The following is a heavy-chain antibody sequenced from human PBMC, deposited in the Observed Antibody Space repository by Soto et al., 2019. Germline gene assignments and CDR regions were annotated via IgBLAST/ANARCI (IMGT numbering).Heavy chain of an antibody. V-gene: IGHV3-72*01. CDR3: TRGLLGGAPSYTFHGMDV. CDR1: GFTFSDHY. Sequence: EVQLVESGGGLVQPGGSLRLSCAASGFTFSDHYMDWVRQAPGKGLEWVARSRNRVNSHTTEYAASVKGRFTISRDESKSSLYLQMNSLKIDATAVYYCTRGLLGGAPSYTFHGMDVWGQGTTVTVSS. J-gene: IGHJ6*01. D-gene: IGHD1-26*01. CDR2: SRNRVNSHTT.